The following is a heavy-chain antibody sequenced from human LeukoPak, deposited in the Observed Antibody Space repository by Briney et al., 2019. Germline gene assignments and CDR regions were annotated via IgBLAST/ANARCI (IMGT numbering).Heavy chain of an antibody. CDR2: IYPGDSDT. J-gene: IGHJ4*02. V-gene: IGHV5-51*01. D-gene: IGHD2-15*01. Sequence: GESLKISCRGSGYSFTTYWIGWVRQMPGKGLEWMGIIYPGDSDTRYSPSFQGQVTMSANKSINTAYLQWSSLKASDTAMYYCARRQGCSSSSCPPDSWGQGTLVTVSS. CDR1: GYSFTTYW. CDR3: ARRQGCSSSSCPPDS.